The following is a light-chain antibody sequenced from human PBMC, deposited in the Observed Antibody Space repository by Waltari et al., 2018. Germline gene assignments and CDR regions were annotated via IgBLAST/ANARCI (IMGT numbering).Light chain of an antibody. Sequence: IVMTQSPATLSVSPGERATLSCRASQSVSSNLAWYQQKPGQAPRLLIYGASTRATGIPARFSGSVSGTEFTLTISSLQSEDFAVYYCQQYKNWPPLTFGGGTKVEIK. J-gene: IGKJ4*01. CDR1: QSVSSN. CDR3: QQYKNWPPLT. V-gene: IGKV3-15*01. CDR2: GAS.